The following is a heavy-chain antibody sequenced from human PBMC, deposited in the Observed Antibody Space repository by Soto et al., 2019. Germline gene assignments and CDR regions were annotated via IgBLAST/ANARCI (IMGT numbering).Heavy chain of an antibody. D-gene: IGHD2-2*02. CDR2: ISSSSSTI. V-gene: IGHV3-11*01. CDR1: GFTFSDYY. Sequence: PVGSLRLSCAASGFTFSDYYMSWIRQAPGKGLEWVSYISSSSSTIYYAESVKGRFTISRDNAKNSLYLQMNSLRAEDTAVYYCARDGGCSSSNCYNYYYGLDVWGQGTTVTVSS. CDR3: ARDGGCSSSNCYNYYYGLDV. J-gene: IGHJ6*02.